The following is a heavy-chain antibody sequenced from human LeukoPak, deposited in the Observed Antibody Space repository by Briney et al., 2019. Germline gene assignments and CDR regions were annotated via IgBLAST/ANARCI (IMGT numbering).Heavy chain of an antibody. D-gene: IGHD4-11*01. Sequence: SETLSLTCTVSGGSISSYYWSWIRQPPGKGLKWIGYIYYSGSTNYNPSLMSRVTISVDTSKNQFSLKLSSVTAADTAVYYCARGKSNRIDYWGQGTLVTVSS. CDR2: IYYSGST. CDR3: ARGKSNRIDY. J-gene: IGHJ4*02. CDR1: GGSISSYY. V-gene: IGHV4-59*01.